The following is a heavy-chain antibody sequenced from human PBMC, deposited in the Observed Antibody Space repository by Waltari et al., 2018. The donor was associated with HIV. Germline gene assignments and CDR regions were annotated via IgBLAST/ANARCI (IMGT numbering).Heavy chain of an antibody. CDR3: ARHGGIEYSSSSAWYYFDY. CDR1: GGSISSSSYY. D-gene: IGHD6-6*01. V-gene: IGHV4-39*01. CDR2: IYYSGST. Sequence: QLQLQESGPGLVKPSETLSLTCTVSGGSISSSSYYWGWIRQPPGKGLEWIGSIYYSGSTYYNPSLKSRGTISVDTSKNQFSLKLSSVTAADTAVYYCARHGGIEYSSSSAWYYFDYWGQGTLVTVSS. J-gene: IGHJ4*02.